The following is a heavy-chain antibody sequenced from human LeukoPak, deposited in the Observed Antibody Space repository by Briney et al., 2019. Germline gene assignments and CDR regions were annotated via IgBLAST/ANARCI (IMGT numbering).Heavy chain of an antibody. D-gene: IGHD2-21*01. CDR1: GASINSGSYY. CDR2: IYASGNT. CDR3: ARGVYCGDSCYSGTDY. Sequence: SETLSLTCTVSGASINSGSYYWTWIRQPAGKGLEWIGRIYASGNTDYSPSLKSRLTISLDTSKNQFSLRLSSVTAADTAIYYCARGVYCGDSCYSGTDYWGQGAPVTVSS. V-gene: IGHV4-61*02. J-gene: IGHJ4*02.